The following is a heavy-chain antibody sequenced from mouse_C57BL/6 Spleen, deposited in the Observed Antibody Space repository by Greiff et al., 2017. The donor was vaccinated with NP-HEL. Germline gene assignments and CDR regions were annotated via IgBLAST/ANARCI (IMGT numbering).Heavy chain of an antibody. Sequence: VQLQQSGPELVKPGASVKISCKASGYTFTDYYMNWVKQSPGKSLEWIGDINPNNGGTSYNQKFKGKATLTVDKSSSTAYMELRSLTSEDSAVYCCASGSYYRYFDYWGQGTTLTVAS. CDR3: ASGSYYRYFDY. CDR2: INPNNGGT. CDR1: GYTFTDYY. J-gene: IGHJ2*01. V-gene: IGHV1-26*01. D-gene: IGHD2-14*01.